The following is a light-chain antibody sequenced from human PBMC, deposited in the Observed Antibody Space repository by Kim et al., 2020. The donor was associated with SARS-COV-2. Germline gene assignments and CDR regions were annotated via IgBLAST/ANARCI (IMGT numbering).Light chain of an antibody. CDR2: GAS. V-gene: IGKV3-20*01. CDR3: QLFAGSPRYT. J-gene: IGKJ2*01. CDR1: QSVSSDY. Sequence: SPGERATLSCRTSQSVSSDYLAWYQQKPGQAPRLLIYGASTRATGIPDRFSGGGSGTDFTLTISRLEPEDFAVYYCQLFAGSPRYTFGQGTKLEI.